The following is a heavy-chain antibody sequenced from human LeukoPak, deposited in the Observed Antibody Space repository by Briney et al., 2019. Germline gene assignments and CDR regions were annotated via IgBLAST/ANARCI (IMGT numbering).Heavy chain of an antibody. J-gene: IGHJ3*02. D-gene: IGHD2-2*01. CDR2: ISAYNGNT. CDR1: GYTFTSYG. V-gene: IGHV1-18*01. CDR3: TRDWLGYCSSTSCYETVGAFDI. Sequence: ASVKVSCKASGYTFTSYGISWVRQAPGQGLEWMGWISAYNGNTNYAQKPQGRVTMTTDTSTSTGYMELRSLRSDETAVYYCTRDWLGYCSSTSCYETVGAFDIWGQGTMVTVSS.